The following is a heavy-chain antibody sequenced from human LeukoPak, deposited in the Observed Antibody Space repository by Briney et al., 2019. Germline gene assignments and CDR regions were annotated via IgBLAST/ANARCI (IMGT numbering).Heavy chain of an antibody. J-gene: IGHJ4*02. CDR3: ARVLDAYDILTGYYY. CDR2: ISDDGTRK. Sequence: GGSLRLSCAASGFTFSTYGIHWVRLAPGKGLEWVAVISDDGTRKYYADSVQGRFTISRDNSKNTLYLQMNSLRAEDTAVYYCARVLDAYDILTGYYYWGQGTLVTVSS. CDR1: GFTFSTYG. D-gene: IGHD3-9*01. V-gene: IGHV3-30*03.